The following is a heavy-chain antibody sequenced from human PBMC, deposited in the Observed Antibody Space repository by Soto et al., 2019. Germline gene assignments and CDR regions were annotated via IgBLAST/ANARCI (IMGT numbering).Heavy chain of an antibody. J-gene: IGHJ6*02. CDR1: GSSFTNYW. Sequence: GESLKSSCKGAGSSFTNYWIGLVREMTGKGPEWMGISYPGDSDSRYSPSFQGQVTISADKSISTAYLQMNSMKTEDTGVYWCTRGTRPYAMDVWGQGTTVTVSS. CDR3: TRGTRPYAMDV. D-gene: IGHD6-6*01. CDR2: SYPGDSDS. V-gene: IGHV5-51*01.